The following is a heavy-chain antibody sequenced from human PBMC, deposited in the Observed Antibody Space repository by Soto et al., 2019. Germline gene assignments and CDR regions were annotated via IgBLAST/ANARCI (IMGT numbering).Heavy chain of an antibody. Sequence: PSRTLSLTCGISGYSFFRDGAAWNWIRQALSRRLEWLGRAIYRSKWSNDYAASVKGRITVNPATSRNQFSLPLNSFTPEDTAVYYCARGKYSGFDVWGQGTMLTVS. CDR3: ARGKYSGFDV. CDR1: GYSFFRDGAA. D-gene: IGHD2-15*01. J-gene: IGHJ3*01. V-gene: IGHV6-1*01. CDR2: AIYRSKWSN.